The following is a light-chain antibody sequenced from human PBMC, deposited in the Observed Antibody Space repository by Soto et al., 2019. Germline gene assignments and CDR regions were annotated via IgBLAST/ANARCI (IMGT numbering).Light chain of an antibody. CDR2: KAS. CDR1: QSISSW. V-gene: IGKV1-5*03. Sequence: DIQMTQSPSTLSASVGDRVTITCRASQSISSWLAWYQQKPGKAPKLLIYKASSLESGVPSRFSGSGSGTEFTLPISSLQADDFATYYCQQYNSSPWTFGQGTKVEIK. J-gene: IGKJ1*01. CDR3: QQYNSSPWT.